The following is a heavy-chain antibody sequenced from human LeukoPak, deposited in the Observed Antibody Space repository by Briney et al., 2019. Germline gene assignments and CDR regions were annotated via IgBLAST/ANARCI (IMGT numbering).Heavy chain of an antibody. D-gene: IGHD3-3*01. CDR1: GFTFSSYA. CDR3: AKTVDFWSGNYVRYFDY. V-gene: IGHV3-23*01. CDR2: ISASGHRT. J-gene: IGHJ4*02. Sequence: GGSLRLSCGASGFTFSSYAMSWVRQAPGKGLEWVSGISASGHRTYYADSVKGRFTISRDNSKNTLYLQMNSLRAEDTAVYYCAKTVDFWSGNYVRYFDYWGQGTLVTVSS.